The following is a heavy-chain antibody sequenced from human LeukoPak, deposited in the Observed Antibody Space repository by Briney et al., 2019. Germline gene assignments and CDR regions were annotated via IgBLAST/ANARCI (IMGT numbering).Heavy chain of an antibody. Sequence: GGSLRLSCAASGFTFSSYSMNWVRQAPGKGLEWVSSISSSSSYIYYADSVKGRFTISRDNAKNSLYLQMNSLRAEDTAVYYWARLYYYGSGSYYPIFDYWGQGTLVTVSS. CDR3: ARLYYYGSGSYYPIFDY. D-gene: IGHD3-10*01. CDR2: ISSSSSYI. J-gene: IGHJ4*02. CDR1: GFTFSSYS. V-gene: IGHV3-21*01.